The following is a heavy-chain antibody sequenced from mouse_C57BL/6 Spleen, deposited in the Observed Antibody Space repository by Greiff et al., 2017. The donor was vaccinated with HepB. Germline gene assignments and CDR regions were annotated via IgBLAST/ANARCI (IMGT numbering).Heavy chain of an antibody. V-gene: IGHV1-15*01. CDR3: TRYRLPWFTY. CDR2: IDPETGGT. J-gene: IGHJ3*01. Sequence: QVQLQQSGAELVRPGASVTLSCKASGYTFTDYEMHWVKQTPVHGLEWIGAIDPETGGTAYNQKFKGKAILTADKSSSTAYMELRSLTSEDSAVYYCTRYRLPWFTYWGQGTLVTVSA. D-gene: IGHD2-2*01. CDR1: GYTFTDYE.